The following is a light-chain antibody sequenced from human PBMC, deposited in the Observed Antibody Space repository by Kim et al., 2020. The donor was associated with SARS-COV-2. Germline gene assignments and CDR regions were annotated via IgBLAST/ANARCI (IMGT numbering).Light chain of an antibody. CDR1: QSIGSS. CDR2: DAF. CDR3: QQRSNWYT. J-gene: IGKJ2*01. V-gene: IGKV3-11*01. Sequence: PGESATLSCRASQSIGSSLAWYQHKPGQAPMLLIYDAFNRATGIPARFSGSGSGTDFTLTISSLEPEDFAVYYCQQRSNWYTFGQGTKLEI.